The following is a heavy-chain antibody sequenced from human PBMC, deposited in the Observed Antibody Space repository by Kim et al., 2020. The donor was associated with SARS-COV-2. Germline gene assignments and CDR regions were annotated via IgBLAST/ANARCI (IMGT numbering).Heavy chain of an antibody. V-gene: IGHV1-18*01. J-gene: IGHJ5*02. CDR1: GYTFTSYG. CDR3: ARGREYYYDSSGYEGWFDP. CDR2: ISAYNGNT. D-gene: IGHD3-22*01. Sequence: ASVKVSCKASGYTFTSYGISWVRQAPGQGLEWMGWISAYNGNTNYAQKLQGRVTMTTDTSTSTAYMELRCLRSDDTAVYYCARGREYYYDSSGYEGWFDPGGQGTLVTVSS.